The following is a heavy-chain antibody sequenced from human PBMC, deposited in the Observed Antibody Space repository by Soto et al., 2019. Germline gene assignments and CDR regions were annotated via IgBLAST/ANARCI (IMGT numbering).Heavy chain of an antibody. D-gene: IGHD2-15*01. V-gene: IGHV3-30*18. CDR1: GFTFKNHG. J-gene: IGHJ4*02. CDR3: AKDRLLRTYYFDF. Sequence: QVQLVESGGGVVQPGNSLRLSCAASGFTFKNHGIHWVRQSPGKGLEWAALVSYLGSEKYYSDSVKGRFSVSRDNSKNIVYLQMNSLRPEDTALYYCAKDRLLRTYYFDFWGQGTRVAVSS. CDR2: VSYLGSEK.